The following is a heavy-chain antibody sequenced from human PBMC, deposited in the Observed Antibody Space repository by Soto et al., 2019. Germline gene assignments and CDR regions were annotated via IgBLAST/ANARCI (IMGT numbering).Heavy chain of an antibody. J-gene: IGHJ6*02. CDR1: GGSISSYY. V-gene: IGHV4-59*12. D-gene: IGHD3-9*01. CDR3: ARLHDWHLTGYSKPYYGMDV. Sequence: SETLSLTCTVSGGSISSYYWNWIRQPPGKGLEWIGYIYYIGSANYNPSLKSRVTISVDTSKNQFSLKLSSVTAADTAVYYCARLHDWHLTGYSKPYYGMDVWGQGTTVTVSS. CDR2: IYYIGSA.